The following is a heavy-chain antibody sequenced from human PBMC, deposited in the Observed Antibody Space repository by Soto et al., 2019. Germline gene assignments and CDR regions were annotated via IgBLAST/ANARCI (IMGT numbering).Heavy chain of an antibody. CDR2: INHSGST. J-gene: IGHJ4*02. D-gene: IGHD6-6*01. CDR3: ARRDYSTSSLGPFDY. CDR1: GGSFSGYY. Sequence: LSLTCAVYGGSFSGYYWSWIRQPPGKGLEWIGEINHSGSTNYKSSLKSRVTISVDTSKNQFSLNLTSVTAADTAFYFCARRDYSTSSLGPFDYWGRGILVTVSS. V-gene: IGHV4-34*01.